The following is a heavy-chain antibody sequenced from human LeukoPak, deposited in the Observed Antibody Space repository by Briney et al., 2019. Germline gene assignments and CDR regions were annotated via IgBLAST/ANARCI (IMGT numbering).Heavy chain of an antibody. Sequence: SETLSLTCTVSGGSIRSSSYYRAWIRQPPGKGLEWIGSMDYSESSDYNPSLKSRLTISADTSKNQFSLKLSSVTAADTAVYYCARGRALLKPRGGGYFDLWGRGILVTVSS. CDR3: ARGRALLKPRGGGYFDL. V-gene: IGHV4-39*07. CDR1: GGSIRSSSYY. CDR2: MDYSESS. J-gene: IGHJ2*01. D-gene: IGHD3-16*01.